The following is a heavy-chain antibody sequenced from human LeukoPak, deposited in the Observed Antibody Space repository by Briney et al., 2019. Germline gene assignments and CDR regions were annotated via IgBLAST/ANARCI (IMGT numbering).Heavy chain of an antibody. D-gene: IGHD4-17*01. J-gene: IGHJ3*02. CDR2: IKQDGSEK. V-gene: IGHV3-7*01. CDR3: AREGFYGDYDAFGI. Sequence: GGSLRLSCAASGFTFSSYWMSWVRQAPGKGLEWVANIKQDGSEKYYVDSVKGRFTISRGNAKNSLYLQMNSLRAEDTAVYYCAREGFYGDYDAFGIWGQGTMVTVSS. CDR1: GFTFSSYW.